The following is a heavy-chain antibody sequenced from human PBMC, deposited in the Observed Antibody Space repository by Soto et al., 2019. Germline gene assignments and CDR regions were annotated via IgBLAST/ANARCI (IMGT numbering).Heavy chain of an antibody. CDR2: IVVGSGNT. V-gene: IGHV1-58*01. Sequence: ASVKVSCKASGFTFTSSAVQWVRQARGQRLEWIGWIVVGSGNTNYAQKFQERVTITRDMSTSTAYMELSSLRSEDTAVYYCAAGPQVPHYDFWSGYYYGMDVWGQGTTVTVSS. CDR1: GFTFTSSA. CDR3: AAGPQVPHYDFWSGYYYGMDV. J-gene: IGHJ6*02. D-gene: IGHD3-3*01.